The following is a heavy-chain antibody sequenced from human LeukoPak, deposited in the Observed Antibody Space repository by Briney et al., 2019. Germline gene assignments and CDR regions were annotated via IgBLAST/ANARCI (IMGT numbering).Heavy chain of an antibody. CDR3: ARGYSSSWYFNWFDP. Sequence: SETLSLTCSVSGYATSSGYFWGWIRQPPGQGLEWIGTIYHSGSTYYNPSLKSRVTISVDTSKNQFSLKLSSVTAADTAVYYCARGYSSSWYFNWFDPWGQGTLVTVSS. CDR1: GYATSSGYF. J-gene: IGHJ5*02. V-gene: IGHV4-38-2*02. CDR2: IYHSGST. D-gene: IGHD6-13*01.